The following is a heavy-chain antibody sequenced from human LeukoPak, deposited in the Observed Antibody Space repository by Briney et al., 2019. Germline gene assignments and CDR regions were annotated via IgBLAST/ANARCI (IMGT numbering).Heavy chain of an antibody. CDR1: GYTFTNYD. J-gene: IGHJ5*02. D-gene: IGHD2-15*01. CDR2: MNPKSGNT. CDR3: ARDQDIVVVVAALRQREMGGFDP. Sequence: ASVKVSCKASGYTFTNYDINWVRQATGQGPEWMGWMNPKSGNTGYAQKFQGRVTMTRNTSISTAYMELSSLRSDDTAVYYCARDQDIVVVVAALRQREMGGFDPWGQGTLVTVSS. V-gene: IGHV1-8*01.